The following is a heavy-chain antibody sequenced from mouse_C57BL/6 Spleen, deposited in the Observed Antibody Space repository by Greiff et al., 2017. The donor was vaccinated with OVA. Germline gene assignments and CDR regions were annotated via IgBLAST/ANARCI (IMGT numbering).Heavy chain of an antibody. D-gene: IGHD2-2*01. CDR2: IWSGGST. CDR1: GFSLTSYG. CDR3: ASLWLRRDYYAMDY. V-gene: IGHV2-2*01. J-gene: IGHJ4*01. Sequence: VMLVESGPGLVQPSQSLSITCTVSGFSLTSYGVHWVRQSPGKGLEWLGVIWSGGSTDYNAAFISRLSISKDNSKSQVFFKMNSLQADDTAIYYCASLWLRRDYYAMDYWGQGTSVTVSS.